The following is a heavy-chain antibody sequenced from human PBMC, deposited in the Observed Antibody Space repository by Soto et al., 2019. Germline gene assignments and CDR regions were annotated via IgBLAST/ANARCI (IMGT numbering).Heavy chain of an antibody. CDR1: GFNFSSYV. V-gene: IGHV3-33*01. CDR3: ARDGQWLPRDGLRSSYYFDY. CDR2: IWYDGGNK. D-gene: IGHD6-19*01. Sequence: QVQLVESGGGVVQPGSSLRLSCAAFGFNFSSYVMHWVRQAPGKGLEWVAVIWYDGGNKYYADSVKGLFTISRDNSKNTLYLQMNSLRAEDTAVYYCARDGQWLPRDGLRSSYYFDYWGQGTLVTVSS. J-gene: IGHJ4*02.